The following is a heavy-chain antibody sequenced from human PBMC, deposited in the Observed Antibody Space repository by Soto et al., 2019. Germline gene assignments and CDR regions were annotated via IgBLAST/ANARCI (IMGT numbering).Heavy chain of an antibody. J-gene: IGHJ5*02. CDR2: MNPNSGNT. CDR3: ARVLQGSSWYEGNWFDP. Sequence: RASVKVSCKASGYTFTSYDINWVRQATGQGLEWMGWMNPNSGNTGYAQKFQGRVTMTRNTSISTAYMELSSLRSEDTAVYYCARVLQGSSWYEGNWFDPWGQGTLVTVSS. D-gene: IGHD6-13*01. CDR1: GYTFTSYD. V-gene: IGHV1-8*01.